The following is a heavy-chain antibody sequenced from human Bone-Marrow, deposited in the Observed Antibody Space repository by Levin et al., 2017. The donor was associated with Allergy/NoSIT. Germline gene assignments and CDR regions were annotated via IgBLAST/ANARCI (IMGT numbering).Heavy chain of an antibody. Sequence: PRASVKVSCKASGGIFSNNEISWVRQAPGQGPEWMGGINPTFGTANYAQKFQGRVTITADESTRTAYMELSSLRSEDSAIYYCARNSRIRGIFFDDWGQGTQVTVSS. V-gene: IGHV1-69*13. CDR3: ARNSRIRGIFFDD. D-gene: IGHD3-10*01. CDR2: INPTFGTA. CDR1: GGIFSNNE. J-gene: IGHJ5*02.